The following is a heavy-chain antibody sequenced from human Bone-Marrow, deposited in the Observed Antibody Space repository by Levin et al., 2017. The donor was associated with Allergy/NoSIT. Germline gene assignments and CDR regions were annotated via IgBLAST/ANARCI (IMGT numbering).Heavy chain of an antibody. V-gene: IGHV4-30-2*06. Sequence: SQTLSLTCAVSGGSISSGVYSWNWIRQSPGKGLEWIGYISQSGGTYYNPSLRSRVSISEDRSRNQFSLKVTSVTAADTAVHYCARVPAEFAWLTGLWLDAWGPGTLFTVSS. CDR1: GGSISSGVYS. CDR2: ISQSGGT. D-gene: IGHD3-9*01. J-gene: IGHJ5*02. CDR3: ARVPAEFAWLTGLWLDA.